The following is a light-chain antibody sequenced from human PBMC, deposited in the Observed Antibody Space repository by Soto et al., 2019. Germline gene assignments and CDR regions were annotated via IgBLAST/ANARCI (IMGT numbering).Light chain of an antibody. V-gene: IGKV1-39*01. Sequence: DIHMAQSPPSLSASVGDRVTITCRASHNIVTYLNWYQQKAGKAPSLLIYEASHLQSGVPFRFFGSGAGTDFTLTSYNLQHEDSATYYCQQSHSTPPTFGPGTKLEI. CDR3: QQSHSTPPT. CDR1: HNIVTY. CDR2: EAS. J-gene: IGKJ2*01.